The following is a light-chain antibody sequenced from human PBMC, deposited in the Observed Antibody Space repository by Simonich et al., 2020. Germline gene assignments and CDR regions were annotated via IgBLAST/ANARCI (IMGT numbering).Light chain of an antibody. J-gene: IGKJ1*01. CDR2: WAS. Sequence: DIVMTQSPDSLAVSLGERATINCKSSQSVLYSSNNKNYLAWYQQKPGQHPKLLIYWASTRESGGPDRFSGSGSGTDFTLTISSLQAEDVAVYYCQQYYSTPWTFGQGTKVEIK. V-gene: IGKV4-1*01. CDR1: QSVLYSSNNKNY. CDR3: QQYYSTPWT.